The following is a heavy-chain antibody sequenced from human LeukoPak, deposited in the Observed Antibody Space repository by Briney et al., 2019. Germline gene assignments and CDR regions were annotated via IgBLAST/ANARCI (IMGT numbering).Heavy chain of an antibody. D-gene: IGHD5/OR15-5a*01. Sequence: SETLSLTSAVYGGSFIGYYWGWIRQPPGKGLEWIGSIYYSGTTYYNPSLKSRVTISVDTSKTQYSLKLSSVTAADTAVYFCARRQFYFDASVYRAAFDYWGQGTLVTVSS. CDR2: IYYSGTT. CDR3: ARRQFYFDASVYRAAFDY. V-gene: IGHV4-34*01. J-gene: IGHJ4*02. CDR1: GGSFIGYY.